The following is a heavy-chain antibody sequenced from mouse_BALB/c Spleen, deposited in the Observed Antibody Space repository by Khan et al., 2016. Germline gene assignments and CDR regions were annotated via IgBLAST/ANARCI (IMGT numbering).Heavy chain of an antibody. CDR3: ARDGYDGWFAY. V-gene: IGHV3-6*02. CDR1: GYSITSGYF. CDR2: ISYDGYT. Sequence: EVKLLESGPGLVKPSQSLSLTCSVTGYSITSGYFWNWIRQFPGNKLEWMGYISYDGYTDYNPSLKNRISITRDTSKNQFFLKLNSVTTEDTATYYCARDGYDGWFAYWGQGTLVTVSA. D-gene: IGHD2-2*01. J-gene: IGHJ3*01.